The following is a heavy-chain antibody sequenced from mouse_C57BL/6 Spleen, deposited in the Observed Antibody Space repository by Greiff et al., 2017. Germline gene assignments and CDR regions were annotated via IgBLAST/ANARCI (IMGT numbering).Heavy chain of an antibody. Sequence: VQGVESGPELVKPGASVKISCKASGYAFSSSWMNWVKQRPGKGLEWIGRIYPGDGDTNYNGKFKGKATLTADKSSSTAYMQLSSLTSEDSAVYFCAGITTRAMDYWGQGTSVTVSS. CDR3: AGITTRAMDY. D-gene: IGHD1-1*01. V-gene: IGHV1-82*01. CDR1: GYAFSSSW. CDR2: IYPGDGDT. J-gene: IGHJ4*01.